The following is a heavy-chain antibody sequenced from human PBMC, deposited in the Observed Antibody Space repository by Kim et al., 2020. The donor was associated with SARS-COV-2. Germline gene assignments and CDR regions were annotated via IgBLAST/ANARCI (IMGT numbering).Heavy chain of an antibody. V-gene: IGHV5-51*01. Sequence: GESLKISCKGSGYTFTNYWIAWVRQMPGKGLEWMGIIYPGDSDTRYSPSFQGQVTISVDKSISTAYLQWSSLKASDTAIYYCARRHRVPVAGTGGGIDYWGQGTLVTVSS. D-gene: IGHD6-19*01. J-gene: IGHJ4*02. CDR1: GYTFTNYW. CDR2: IYPGDSDT. CDR3: ARRHRVPVAGTGGGIDY.